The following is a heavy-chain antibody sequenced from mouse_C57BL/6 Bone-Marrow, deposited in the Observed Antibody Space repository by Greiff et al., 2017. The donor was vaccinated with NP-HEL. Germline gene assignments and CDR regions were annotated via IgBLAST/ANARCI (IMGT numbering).Heavy chain of an antibody. CDR2: IWTGGGT. CDR3: ARRGYGSSYWYFDV. V-gene: IGHV2-9-1*01. D-gene: IGHD1-1*01. CDR1: GFSLTSYA. J-gene: IGHJ1*03. Sequence: VMLVESGPGLVAPSQSLSITCTVSGFSLTSYAISWVRQPPGKGLEWLGVIWTGGGTNYNSALKSRLSISKDNSKSQVFLKMNRLQTDDTARYYCARRGYGSSYWYFDVWGTGTTVTVSS.